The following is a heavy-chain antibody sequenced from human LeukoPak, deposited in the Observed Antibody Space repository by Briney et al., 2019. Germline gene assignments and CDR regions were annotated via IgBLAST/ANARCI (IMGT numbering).Heavy chain of an antibody. Sequence: ASETLSLTCTVSGGSISSGGYYWSWIRQPPGKGLEWIGEIYHSGSTNYNPSLKSRVTISVDKSKNQFSPKLSSVTAADTAVYYCARVSSGATTVDYWGQGTLVTVSS. CDR1: GGSISSGGYY. J-gene: IGHJ4*02. CDR2: IYHSGST. V-gene: IGHV4-39*07. D-gene: IGHD1-26*01. CDR3: ARVSSGATTVDY.